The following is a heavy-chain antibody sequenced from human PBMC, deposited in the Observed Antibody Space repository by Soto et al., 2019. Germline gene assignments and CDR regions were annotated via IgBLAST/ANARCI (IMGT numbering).Heavy chain of an antibody. D-gene: IGHD2-15*01. CDR3: AMGHFFGSSCSYLDL. Sequence: QVQLQESGPGLVKPSQTLSLTCTVSGGSICSDGSYWSGIRQSPGEGLDWLGYIYYSGTTYDTPSLKSRVATSLYPSKNQFARMVRSVTAADTAICLCAMGHFFGSSCSYLDLWGRGTLVTVSS. J-gene: IGHJ2*01. CDR1: GGSICSDGSY. CDR2: IYYSGTT. V-gene: IGHV4-31*03.